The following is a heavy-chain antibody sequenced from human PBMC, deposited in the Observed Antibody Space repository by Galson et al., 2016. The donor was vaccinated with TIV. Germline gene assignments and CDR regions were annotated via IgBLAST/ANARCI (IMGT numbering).Heavy chain of an antibody. Sequence: LILSCAASGFAFRSSAMYWVRQAPGKGLQCVAIISYDGNYKYYADSVKGRFTISRDNSMSRLYLQMNGLTPADTALYYCAREDHQYGSGWYNYYHYYGMDIWGQGTTVTVS. CDR1: GFAFRSSA. V-gene: IGHV3-30*04. D-gene: IGHD6-19*01. J-gene: IGHJ6*02. CDR3: AREDHQYGSGWYNYYHYYGMDI. CDR2: ISYDGNYK.